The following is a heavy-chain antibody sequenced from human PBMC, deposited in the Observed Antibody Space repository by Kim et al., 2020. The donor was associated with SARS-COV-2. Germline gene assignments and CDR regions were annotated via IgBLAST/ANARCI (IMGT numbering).Heavy chain of an antibody. Sequence: GGSLRLSCAASGFTFSSYAMHWVRQAPGKGLEWVAVISYDGSNKYYADSVKGRFTISRDNSKNTLYLQMNSLRAEDTAVYYCARNRDRFGELFYYFDYWGQGTLVTVSS. CDR1: GFTFSSYA. CDR3: ARNRDRFGELFYYFDY. J-gene: IGHJ4*02. CDR2: ISYDGSNK. D-gene: IGHD3-10*01. V-gene: IGHV3-30*04.